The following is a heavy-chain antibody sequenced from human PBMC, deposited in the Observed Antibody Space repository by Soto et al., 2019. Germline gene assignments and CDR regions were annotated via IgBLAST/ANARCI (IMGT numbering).Heavy chain of an antibody. Sequence: ASVEVSCKAAGYTXTSYVINWVRQATGQGLEWMGWMNPNSGNTGYWQKFQGRVTMTRKTSISTAYLELTSLRSEDPAVYYCANEPRYSKADYWGQGPLVSVPS. CDR2: MNPNSGNT. CDR1: GYTXTSYV. J-gene: IGHJ4*02. D-gene: IGHD4-4*01. V-gene: IGHV1-8*01. CDR3: ANEPRYSKADY.